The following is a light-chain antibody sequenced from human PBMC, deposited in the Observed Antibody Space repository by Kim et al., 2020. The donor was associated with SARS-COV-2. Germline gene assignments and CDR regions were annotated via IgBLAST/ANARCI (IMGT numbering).Light chain of an antibody. Sequence: EIVMTQSPATLSVSPGERATLSCRASQSVSSNLAWYQQKPGQAPRLLIYGASTRATGIPARFSGSGSGTEFTLTISSLQSEDFAVYYCQQYNNWPLPTFGQGTKLEI. CDR2: GAS. CDR1: QSVSSN. J-gene: IGKJ2*01. V-gene: IGKV3-15*01. CDR3: QQYNNWPLPT.